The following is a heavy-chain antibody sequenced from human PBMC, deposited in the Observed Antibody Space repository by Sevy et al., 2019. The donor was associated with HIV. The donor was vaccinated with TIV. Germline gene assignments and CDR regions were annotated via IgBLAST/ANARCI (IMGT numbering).Heavy chain of an antibody. Sequence: GGFLRLSCVASEFTFSTYGMHWVRRAPGKGLEWVAAISYDGNNKKYGDSVKGRFTISRDNSKNMLYLQMNSLRVEDTAVYYCAKDDGDYDLGAFDIWGQGTMVTVSS. CDR1: EFTFSTYG. J-gene: IGHJ3*02. CDR2: ISYDGNNK. CDR3: AKDDGDYDLGAFDI. D-gene: IGHD4-17*01. V-gene: IGHV3-30*18.